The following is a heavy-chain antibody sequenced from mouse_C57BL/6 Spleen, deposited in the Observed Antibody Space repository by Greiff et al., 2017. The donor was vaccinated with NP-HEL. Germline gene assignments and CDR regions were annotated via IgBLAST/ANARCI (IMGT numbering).Heavy chain of an antibody. J-gene: IGHJ1*03. V-gene: IGHV5-16*01. CDR2: INYDGSST. Sequence: EVQVVESEGGLVQPGSSMKLSCTASGFTFSDYYMAWVRQVPEKGLEWVANINYDGSSTYYLDSLKSRFIISRDNAKNILYLQMSSLKSGDTATYYCARELTGTVPYWYFDVWGTGTTVTVSS. CDR3: ARELTGTVPYWYFDV. D-gene: IGHD4-1*01. CDR1: GFTFSDYY.